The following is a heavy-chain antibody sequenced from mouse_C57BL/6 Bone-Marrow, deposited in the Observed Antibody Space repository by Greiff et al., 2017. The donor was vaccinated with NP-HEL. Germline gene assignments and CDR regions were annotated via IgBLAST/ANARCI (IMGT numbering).Heavy chain of an antibody. V-gene: IGHV1-69*01. CDR2: IDPSDSYT. CDR1: GYTFTSYW. CDR3: AREGAISSEAWFAY. Sequence: QVHVKQPGAELVMPGASVKLSCKASGYTFTSYWMHWVKQRPGQGLEWIGEIDPSDSYTNYNQKFKGKSTLTVDKSSSTAYMQLSSLTSEDSAVYYCAREGAISSEAWFAYWGQGTLVTVSA. J-gene: IGHJ3*01. D-gene: IGHD1-1*01.